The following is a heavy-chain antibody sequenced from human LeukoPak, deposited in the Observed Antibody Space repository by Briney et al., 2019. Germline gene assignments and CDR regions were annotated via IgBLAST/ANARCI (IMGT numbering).Heavy chain of an antibody. D-gene: IGHD3-10*01. J-gene: IGHJ5*02. CDR2: IYTSGST. CDR3: ARGRYYYGLGSYGWFDP. V-gene: IGHV4-61*02. CDR1: GGSISSGSYY. Sequence: SQTLSLTCTVSGGSISSGSYYWSWIRQPAGKGLEWIGRIYTSGSTNYNPSLKSRVTISVDPSKNQFSLKLTSVTAADTAVYYCARGRYYYGLGSYGWFDPWGQGTLVTVSS.